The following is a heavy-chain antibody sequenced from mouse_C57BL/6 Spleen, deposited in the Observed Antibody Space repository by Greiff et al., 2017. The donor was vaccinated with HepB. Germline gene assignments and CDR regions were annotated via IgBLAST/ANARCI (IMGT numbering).Heavy chain of an antibody. CDR3: ARPLTAQATPYSYAMDY. V-gene: IGHV1-52*01. Sequence: QVQLQQPGAELVRPGSSVKLSCKASGYTFTSYWMHWVKQRPIQGLEWIGNIDPSDSETHYNQKFKDKATLTVDKSSSTAYMQLSSLTSEDSAVYYCARPLTAQATPYSYAMDYWGQGTSVTVSS. D-gene: IGHD3-2*02. CDR1: GYTFTSYW. CDR2: IDPSDSET. J-gene: IGHJ4*01.